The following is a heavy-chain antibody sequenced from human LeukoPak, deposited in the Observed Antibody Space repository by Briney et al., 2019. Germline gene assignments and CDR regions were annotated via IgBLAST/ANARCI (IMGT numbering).Heavy chain of an antibody. D-gene: IGHD6-13*01. CDR3: ARAYSSSWYWNWFDP. CDR1: GFTFSSYS. CDR2: IYYSGST. V-gene: IGHV4-59*08. Sequence: GSLRLSCAASGFTFSSYSMNWVRQPPGKGLEGIGSIYYSGSTYYNPSLKSRGTISVDTSKNQFSLKVSSVSAADTAVYYCARAYSSSWYWNWFDPWGQGTLVTVSS. J-gene: IGHJ5*02.